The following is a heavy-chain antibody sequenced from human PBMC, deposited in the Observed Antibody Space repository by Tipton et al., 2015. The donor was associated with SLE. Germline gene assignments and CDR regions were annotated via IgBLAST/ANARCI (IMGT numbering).Heavy chain of an antibody. CDR2: IYYSGST. CDR1: GGSISSYY. Sequence: TLSFTCTVSGGSISSYYWSWIRQPPGKGLEWIGYIYYSGSTNYNPSLRSRVTISVDTSKNQFSLKLSSVTAADTAVYYCASANWNFEYWGQGTLVTVSS. J-gene: IGHJ4*02. D-gene: IGHD1-1*01. V-gene: IGHV4-59*12. CDR3: ASANWNFEY.